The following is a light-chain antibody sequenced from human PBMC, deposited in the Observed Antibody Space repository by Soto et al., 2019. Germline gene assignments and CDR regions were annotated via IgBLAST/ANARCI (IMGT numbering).Light chain of an antibody. CDR1: QSVSSY. CDR2: DTS. V-gene: IGKV3-11*01. Sequence: EIVLTQSPATLSLSPGERATLSCRASQSVSSYLAWYQQKPGQAPRLLIYDTSKRATGIPARFSGSGSGTDFTLPISSLEPEDFAVYYFQQRTNWPRSFTFGPGTKVDIK. J-gene: IGKJ3*01. CDR3: QQRTNWPRSFT.